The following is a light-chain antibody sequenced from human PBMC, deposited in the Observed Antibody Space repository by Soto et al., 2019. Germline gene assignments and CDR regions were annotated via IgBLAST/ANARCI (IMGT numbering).Light chain of an antibody. CDR2: DNN. CDR1: SSNIGAGYG. J-gene: IGLJ2*01. V-gene: IGLV1-40*01. CDR3: QSYDGSLGGSVV. Sequence: QSVLTQPPSVSGAPGQRVTISCTGSSSNIGAGYGVYWYQQLPGTAPKLLIYDNNNRPSGVPDRFSGSRSGTSASLAITGVQAEDEADYYCQSYDGSLGGSVVFGGGTKLTVL.